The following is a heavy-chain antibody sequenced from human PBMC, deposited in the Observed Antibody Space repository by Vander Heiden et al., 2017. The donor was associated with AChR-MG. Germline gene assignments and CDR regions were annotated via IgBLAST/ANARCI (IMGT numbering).Heavy chain of an antibody. CDR2: ISGSGGST. D-gene: IGHD6-19*01. CDR3: AKASVAGRGGGYYFDY. CDR1: GFTFSSYA. Sequence: EVQLLESGGGLVQPGGSLRLSCAASGFTFSSYAMSWVRQAPGKGLEWVSAISGSGGSTYYADSVKGRFTISRDNSKNTLYLQMNSLRAEDTAVYYCAKASVAGRGGGYYFDYWGQGTLVTVSS. V-gene: IGHV3-23*01. J-gene: IGHJ4*02.